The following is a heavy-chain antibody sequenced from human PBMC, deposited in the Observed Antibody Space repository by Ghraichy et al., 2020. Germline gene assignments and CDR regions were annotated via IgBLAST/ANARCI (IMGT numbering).Heavy chain of an antibody. J-gene: IGHJ6*03. CDR1: GGSFSGYY. D-gene: IGHD3-10*01. CDR3: ARESWDLGGSGSYYPQYYYMDV. V-gene: IGHV4-34*01. CDR2: INHSGST. Sequence: SETLSLTCAVYGGSFSGYYWSWIRQPPGKGLEWIGEINHSGSTNYNPSLKSRVTISVDTSKNQFSLKLSSVTATDTAVYYCARESWDLGGSGSYYPQYYYMDVWDKGTTVTVSS.